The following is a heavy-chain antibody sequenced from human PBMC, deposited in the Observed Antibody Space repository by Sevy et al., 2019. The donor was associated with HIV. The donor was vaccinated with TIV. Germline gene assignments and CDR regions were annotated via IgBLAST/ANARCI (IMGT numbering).Heavy chain of an antibody. D-gene: IGHD2-15*01. Sequence: GGSLRLSCAASGFTFSSYAMHWVRQAPGKGLEWVAVISYDGSNKYYADSVKGRFTISRDNSKNTLYLQMNSLRAEDTAVYYCARALSNRKGYYYGMDVWGQGTTVTVSS. V-gene: IGHV3-30-3*01. CDR1: GFTFSSYA. CDR2: ISYDGSNK. J-gene: IGHJ6*02. CDR3: ARALSNRKGYYYGMDV.